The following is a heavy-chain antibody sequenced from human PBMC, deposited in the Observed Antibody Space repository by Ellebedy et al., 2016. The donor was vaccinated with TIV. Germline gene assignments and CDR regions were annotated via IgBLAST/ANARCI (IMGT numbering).Heavy chain of an antibody. J-gene: IGHJ2*01. CDR1: GFTVSSNY. V-gene: IGHV3-53*01. CDR3: ASKRFGYSSTWYRGWYFDL. D-gene: IGHD6-13*01. Sequence: PGGSLRLSCAASGFTVSSNYMSWVRQAPGKGLEWVSVIYSGGDTYYSDSVKGRFTISRDNSNNTLYLQMNSLSAEDTAVYYCASKRFGYSSTWYRGWYFDLWGRGTLVTVSS. CDR2: IYSGGDT.